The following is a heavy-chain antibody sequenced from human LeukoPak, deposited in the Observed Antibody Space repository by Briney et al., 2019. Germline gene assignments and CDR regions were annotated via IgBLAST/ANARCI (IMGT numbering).Heavy chain of an antibody. CDR1: GGSISSYY. D-gene: IGHD2-15*01. Sequence: PSETLSLTCTVSGGSISSYYWSWIRQPPGKGLEWIGYIYYSGSTNYNPSLKSRVTISVDTSKNQFSLKLSSVTAADTAVYYCARDVCSGGSCAPYNWFDPWGQGTLVTVSS. CDR2: IYYSGST. J-gene: IGHJ5*02. V-gene: IGHV4-59*01. CDR3: ARDVCSGGSCAPYNWFDP.